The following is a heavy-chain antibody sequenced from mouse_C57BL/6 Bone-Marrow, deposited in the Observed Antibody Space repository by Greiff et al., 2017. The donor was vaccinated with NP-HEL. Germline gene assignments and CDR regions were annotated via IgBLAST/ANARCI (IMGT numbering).Heavy chain of an antibody. CDR2: ISRGGSYT. CDR3: ARQTTVVAEGYAMDY. V-gene: IGHV5-6*01. J-gene: IGHJ4*01. Sequence: EVQVVESGGDLVKPGGSLKLSCAASGFTFSSYGMSWVRQTPDKRLEWVATISRGGSYTYYPDSLKGRFTLSRDNAKNTLYLQMSSLKSEDTAMDYCARQTTVVAEGYAMDYWGQGTSVTVSS. D-gene: IGHD1-1*01. CDR1: GFTFSSYG.